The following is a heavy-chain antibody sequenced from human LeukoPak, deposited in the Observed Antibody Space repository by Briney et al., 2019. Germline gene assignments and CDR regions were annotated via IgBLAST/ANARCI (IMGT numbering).Heavy chain of an antibody. CDR2: IYYSGST. CDR3: ARVPLTYYYGSGSYLFSDY. CDR1: GGSISSYY. D-gene: IGHD3-10*01. V-gene: IGHV4-59*01. Sequence: SETLSLTCTVSGGSISSYYWSWIRQPPGKGLEWIGYIYYSGSTNYNPSLKSRVTISVDTSKNQFSLKLSSVTAADTAVYYCARVPLTYYYGSGSYLFSDYWGQGTLVTVSS. J-gene: IGHJ4*02.